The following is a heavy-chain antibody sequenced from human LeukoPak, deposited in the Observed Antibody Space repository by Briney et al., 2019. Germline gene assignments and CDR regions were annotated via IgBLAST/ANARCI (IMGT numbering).Heavy chain of an antibody. V-gene: IGHV3-30*02. D-gene: IGHD3-3*01. CDR2: IRYDGSNK. Sequence: PGGSLRLSCAASGFTFSSYGMRWVRQAPGKGLEWVAFIRYDGSNKYYADSVKGRFTISRDNAKNTLYLQMNSLRAEDTAVYYCARDPTPLLNVLRFFPDVWGKGTTVTVSS. CDR3: ARDPTPLLNVLRFFPDV. CDR1: GFTFSSYG. J-gene: IGHJ6*04.